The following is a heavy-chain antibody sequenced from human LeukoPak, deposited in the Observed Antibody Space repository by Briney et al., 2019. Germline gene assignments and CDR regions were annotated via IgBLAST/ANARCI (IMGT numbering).Heavy chain of an antibody. CDR2: IYYSGNT. CDR3: AREGTSDSSGYYFDY. Sequence: PSETLSLTCTVSGGSISSYYWSWIRQPPGKGLEWIGYIYYSGNTNYNPSLKSRVTISVDTSKNQFSLKLSSVTAADTAVYYCAREGTSDSSGYYFDYWGQGTLVTVSS. CDR1: GGSISSYY. D-gene: IGHD3-22*01. J-gene: IGHJ4*02. V-gene: IGHV4-59*01.